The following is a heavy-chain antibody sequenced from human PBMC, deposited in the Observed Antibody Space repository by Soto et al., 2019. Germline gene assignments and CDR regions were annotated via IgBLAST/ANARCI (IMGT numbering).Heavy chain of an antibody. CDR1: GFTFSDYY. J-gene: IGHJ4*02. V-gene: IGHV3-72*01. D-gene: IGHD3-10*01. Sequence: EVQLVQSGGGLVQPGGSLRLSCAASGFTFSDYYMDWVRRAPGKGLEWVGRIRNKANNYATEYAASLKGRLTFSRDDSENSLYLQMNSLETEDTAVYWCTREKRYYNNLTSFYFDNWGQGTLVTVSS. CDR2: IRNKANNYAT. CDR3: TREKRYYNNLTSFYFDN.